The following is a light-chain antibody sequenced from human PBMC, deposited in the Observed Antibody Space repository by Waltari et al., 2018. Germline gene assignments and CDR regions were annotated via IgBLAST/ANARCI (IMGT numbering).Light chain of an antibody. Sequence: QSVLTQAPSASGTPGQRVPIPCSASPSNLVSQRVNWYQQLPGTAPKLLIYANNQRPSGVPDRFSGSKSGTSASLAIRGLQSDDEAAYYCATWDDSLNGPVFGGGTKLTVL. CDR1: PSNLVSQR. V-gene: IGLV1-44*01. CDR3: ATWDDSLNGPV. CDR2: ANN. J-gene: IGLJ2*01.